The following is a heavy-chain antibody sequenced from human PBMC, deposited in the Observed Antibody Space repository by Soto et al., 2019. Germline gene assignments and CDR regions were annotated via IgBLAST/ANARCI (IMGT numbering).Heavy chain of an antibody. CDR2: ISAHNGNT. CDR3: ARGRDGDY. Sequence: QVHLVQSGAEVKKPGASVKVSCKGSGYAFTTYGITWVRQAPGQGLEWMGWISAHNGNTNYAQKLQGRVTVTRDTSTSTAYMDLRSLRSDDTAGYYCARGRDGDYWGQGALVTVSS. V-gene: IGHV1-18*01. J-gene: IGHJ4*02. D-gene: IGHD6-6*01. CDR1: GYAFTTYG.